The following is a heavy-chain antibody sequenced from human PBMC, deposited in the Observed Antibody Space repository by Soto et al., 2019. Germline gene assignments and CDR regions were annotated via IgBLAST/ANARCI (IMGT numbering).Heavy chain of an antibody. V-gene: IGHV1-18*01. Sequence: GSVKVSCTAAGYTFTSYGISWVRQAPGQGLEWMGWITAYNGNTNYAQKLQGRVTMTTDTSTSTAYMELRSLRSDDTAVYYCARDGCSSTSCNDYYYYYGMDVWGQGTTVTVSS. CDR2: ITAYNGNT. J-gene: IGHJ6*02. CDR1: GYTFTSYG. D-gene: IGHD2-2*01. CDR3: ARDGCSSTSCNDYYYYYGMDV.